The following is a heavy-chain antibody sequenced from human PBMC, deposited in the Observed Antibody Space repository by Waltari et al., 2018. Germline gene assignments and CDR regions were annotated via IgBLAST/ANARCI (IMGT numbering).Heavy chain of an antibody. J-gene: IGHJ6*02. D-gene: IGHD2-8*02. CDR2: INHVPNR. CDR3: ARLEDCTGPGGNCYSGDVFALDV. V-gene: IGHV4-34*01. CDR1: GGPLRGYY. Sequence: QVHLQQWGAGALQPLDTLSLTCAVFGGPLRGYYLGWLRQPPGKGLEWIGEINHVPNRNYNPTLKSRVTMSVDTSKNQFSLKLSSVTAADTGIYYCARLEDCTGPGGNCYSGDVFALDVWGQGTMVTVSS.